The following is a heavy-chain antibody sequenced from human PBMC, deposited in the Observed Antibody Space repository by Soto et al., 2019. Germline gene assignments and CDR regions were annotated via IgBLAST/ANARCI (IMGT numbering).Heavy chain of an antibody. CDR2: IYYSGST. CDR1: GGKISSSSCY. Sequence: PSETLSLTCTVAGGKISSSSCYWGWISQPPGKGLEWIGSIYYSGSTYYNPSLKSRVTISVDTSKNQFSLKLSSVTAADTAVYYCARDSNWFDPWGQGTLVTVSS. V-gene: IGHV4-39*07. CDR3: ARDSNWFDP. J-gene: IGHJ5*02.